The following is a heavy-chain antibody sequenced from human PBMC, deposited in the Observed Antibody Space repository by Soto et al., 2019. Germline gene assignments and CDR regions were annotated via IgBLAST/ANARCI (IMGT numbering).Heavy chain of an antibody. CDR3: ARWPGSDRYYYY. V-gene: IGHV1-69*12. J-gene: IGHJ4*02. D-gene: IGHD2-21*02. CDR2: IVPLTGTP. CDR1: GGTFGSYG. Sequence: QVQLVQSGAEVKPPGSSVKVSCKTSGGTFGSYGIGWARQAPGQGLEWMGGIVPLTGTPNYARKFQGRVTITADEASSTVNMRLSSQRSDDTAVYVYARWPGSDRYYYYWGRGTLVTVSS.